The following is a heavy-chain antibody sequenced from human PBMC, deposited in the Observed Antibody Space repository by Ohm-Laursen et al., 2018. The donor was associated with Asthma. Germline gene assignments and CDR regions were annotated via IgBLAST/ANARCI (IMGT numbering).Heavy chain of an antibody. D-gene: IGHD6-6*01. CDR1: GGSISSGNNY. CDR3: ARAVSSSANNWFDP. Sequence: TLSLTCIVSGGSISSGNNYWSWIRQHPGKGLEWIGFIYYSGTTYYNPSLKSRVTISVDTSKNQFSLKLSSVTAADTAVYYCARAVSSSANNWFDPWGQGTLVTVSS. V-gene: IGHV4-31*03. J-gene: IGHJ5*02. CDR2: IYYSGTT.